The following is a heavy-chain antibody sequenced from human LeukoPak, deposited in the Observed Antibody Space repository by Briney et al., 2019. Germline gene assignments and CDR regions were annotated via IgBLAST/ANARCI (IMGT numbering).Heavy chain of an antibody. V-gene: IGHV3-23*01. Sequence: PGGSLRLSCAASGFTFSSYAMGWVRQAPGKGLEWVSAISGSGGSTYYADSVKSRFNISRDNSKNTLYLQMNSLRAGDTAVYYCAKPGLRFLPDYWGQGTLVTVSS. CDR3: AKPGLRFLPDY. J-gene: IGHJ4*02. CDR2: ISGSGGST. CDR1: GFTFSSYA. D-gene: IGHD3-3*01.